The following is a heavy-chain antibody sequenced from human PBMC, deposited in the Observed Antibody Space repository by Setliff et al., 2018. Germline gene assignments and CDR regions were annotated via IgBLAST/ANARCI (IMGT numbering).Heavy chain of an antibody. Sequence: SETLSLTCTVSGGSISSSSYYWAWVRQPPGKGLEWIGSIYYSGSASYNPSLKSRVTISVDTSKNQFSLKLRSVTAADTAVYYCARRRGYCSGGTCYSGGYWFDPWGQGTLVTVSS. J-gene: IGHJ5*02. CDR3: ARRRGYCSGGTCYSGGYWFDP. D-gene: IGHD2-15*01. CDR1: GGSISSSSYY. CDR2: IYYSGSA. V-gene: IGHV4-39*01.